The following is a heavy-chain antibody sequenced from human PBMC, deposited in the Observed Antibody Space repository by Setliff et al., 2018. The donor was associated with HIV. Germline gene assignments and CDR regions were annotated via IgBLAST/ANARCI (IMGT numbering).Heavy chain of an antibody. CDR3: ARVPSCADTWCYMYYYYYYGMDV. CDR2: LFARGTS. J-gene: IGHJ6*02. Sequence: SETLSLTCNVSGGSISSGSYYWGWIRQPAGKGLEWIGHLFARGTSNYNPSPKSRVTISLDTSKKQFSLKLKSVTAADTAVYYCARVPSCADTWCYMYYYYYYGMDVWGQGTTVTVSS. CDR1: GGSISSGSYY. V-gene: IGHV4-61*09. D-gene: IGHD2-8*01.